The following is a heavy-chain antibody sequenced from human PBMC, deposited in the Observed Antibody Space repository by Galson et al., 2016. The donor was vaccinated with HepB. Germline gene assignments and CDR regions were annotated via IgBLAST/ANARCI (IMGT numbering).Heavy chain of an antibody. CDR2: MSHDGSKK. J-gene: IGHJ4*02. Sequence: SLRLSCAASGFRFDNYGMNWVRQTPGEGLEWVAVMSHDGSKKYYADSVKGRLTISRDNSKNTLYLQMDSLRPEDTAVYYCAKVLTGSMGLGVVDYWGQGALVTVSS. CDR1: GFRFDNYG. D-gene: IGHD1-26*01. CDR3: AKVLTGSMGLGVVDY. V-gene: IGHV3-30*18.